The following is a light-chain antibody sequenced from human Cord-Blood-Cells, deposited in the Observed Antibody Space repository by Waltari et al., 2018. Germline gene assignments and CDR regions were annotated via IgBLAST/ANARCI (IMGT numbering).Light chain of an antibody. V-gene: IGLV2-11*01. Sequence: VGGYNYVSWYQQHPGKAPKLMIYDVSKRPSGVSDRFSGSKSGNTASLTISGLQAEDEADYYCCSYAGSYTWVFGGGTKLTVL. CDR2: DVS. CDR1: VGGYNY. J-gene: IGLJ3*02. CDR3: CSYAGSYTWV.